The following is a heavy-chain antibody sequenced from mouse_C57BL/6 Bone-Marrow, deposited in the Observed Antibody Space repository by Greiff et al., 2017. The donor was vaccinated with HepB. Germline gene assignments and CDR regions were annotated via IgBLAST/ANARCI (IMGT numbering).Heavy chain of an antibody. J-gene: IGHJ4*01. CDR3: TTTGTRAMDY. CDR1: GYTFTDYE. CDR2: IDPETGGT. D-gene: IGHD4-1*02. Sequence: VQLQHSGAELVRPGASVTLSCKASGYTFTDYEMHWVKQTPVHGLEWIGAIDPETGGTAYNQKFKGKAILTADKSSSTAYMELRSLTSEDSAVYYCTTTGTRAMDYWGQGTSVTVSS. V-gene: IGHV1-15*01.